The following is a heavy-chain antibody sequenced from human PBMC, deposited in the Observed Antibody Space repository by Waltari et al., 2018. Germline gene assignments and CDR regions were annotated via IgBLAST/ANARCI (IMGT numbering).Heavy chain of an antibody. CDR2: MNPNSGNT. CDR3: ARGRGFFGVWIGGTDV. V-gene: IGHV1-8*01. Sequence: QVQLVQSGAEVKKPGASVKVSCKASGYTFTSYDINWVRQATGQGLEWMGWMNPNSGNTGYAQKFQGRVTMTRNTSISTAYMELSSLRSEDTAVYYCARGRGFFGVWIGGTDVWGQGTTVTVSS. D-gene: IGHD3-3*01. J-gene: IGHJ6*02. CDR1: GYTFTSYD.